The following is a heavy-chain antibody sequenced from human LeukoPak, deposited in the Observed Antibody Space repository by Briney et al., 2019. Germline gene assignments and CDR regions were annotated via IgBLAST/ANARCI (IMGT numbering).Heavy chain of an antibody. CDR2: INPNSSGT. V-gene: IGHV1-2*02. CDR1: GYTFTGYY. Sequence: GASVKVSCKASGYTFTGYYMHWVRQAPGQGLEWMGWINPNSSGTNYAQKFQGRVTMTRDTSISTAYMELSRLRSDDTAVYYCARTYYDFWSGYYRELYYYYMDVWGKGTTVTVSS. D-gene: IGHD3-3*01. CDR3: ARTYYDFWSGYYRELYYYYMDV. J-gene: IGHJ6*03.